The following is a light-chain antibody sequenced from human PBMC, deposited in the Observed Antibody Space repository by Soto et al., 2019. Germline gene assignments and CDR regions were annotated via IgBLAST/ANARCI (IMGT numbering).Light chain of an antibody. CDR3: AAWDDSLSGFFV. CDR1: SSNIGSNF. Sequence: QSVLTQPPSASGTPGQRVTLSCSGSSSNIGSNFVYWYQQLPGTAPKLLIYSNNQLPSGVPDRFSGSKSGTSASLAISGLRSEDEADYYCAAWDDSLSGFFVFGTGTKLTVL. V-gene: IGLV1-47*02. J-gene: IGLJ1*01. CDR2: SNN.